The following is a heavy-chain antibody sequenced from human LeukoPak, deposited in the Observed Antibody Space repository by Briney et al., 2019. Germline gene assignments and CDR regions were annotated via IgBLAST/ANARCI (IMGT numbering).Heavy chain of an antibody. Sequence: GGSLRLSCAASGFTFKNYWMHWVRQVPGKGPVWVSRINPDGSSTNYADSVKGRFTISRDNARNTLYLQMNSLRAEDTAVYYCARDLLGYYYYMDVWGKGTTATVSS. CDR2: INPDGSST. V-gene: IGHV3-74*01. CDR3: ARDLLGYYYYMDV. CDR1: GFTFKNYW. J-gene: IGHJ6*03.